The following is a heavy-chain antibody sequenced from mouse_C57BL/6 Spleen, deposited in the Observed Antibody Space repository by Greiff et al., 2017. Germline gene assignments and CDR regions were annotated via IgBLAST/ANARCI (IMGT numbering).Heavy chain of an antibody. D-gene: IGHD1-1*01. CDR1: GYTFTSYG. Sequence: QVQLQQSGAELARPGASVKLSCKASGYTFTSYGISWVKQRTGQGLEWIGEIYPRSGNTYYNEKFKGKATLTADKSSSTAYMELRSLTSEDSAVYFCARGVITTYAMDYWGQGTSVTVS. J-gene: IGHJ4*01. CDR2: IYPRSGNT. CDR3: ARGVITTYAMDY. V-gene: IGHV1-81*01.